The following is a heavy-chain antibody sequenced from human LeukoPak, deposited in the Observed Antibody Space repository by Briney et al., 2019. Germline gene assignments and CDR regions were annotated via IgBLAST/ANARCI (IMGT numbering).Heavy chain of an antibody. CDR1: GFTIDAYA. CDR3: AKDIAPVTTGPFFDY. D-gene: IGHD4-17*01. V-gene: IGHV3-9*03. Sequence: PGRSLRLSCAASGFTIDAYAMHWVRQAPGKGLEWVSGIGWDSGGICYADSVKGRFTISRDNAKNSLYLQMNSLRAEDMALYYCAKDIAPVTTGPFFDYWGQGTLVTVYS. CDR2: IGWDSGGI. J-gene: IGHJ4*02.